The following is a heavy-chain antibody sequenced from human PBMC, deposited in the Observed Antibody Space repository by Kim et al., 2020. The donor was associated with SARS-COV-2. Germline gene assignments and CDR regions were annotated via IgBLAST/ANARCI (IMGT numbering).Heavy chain of an antibody. Sequence: GGSLRLSCAASGFIFSEYSMHWVRQAPGKGLEWVAVISYDGTNKYYADSVKGRFTISRDNSKNTLYLQMNSLRVEDTAVYNCARLITLVRGDQKGWFDPWGRGTLVTVSS. V-gene: IGHV3-30*04. CDR1: GFIFSEYS. CDR3: ARLITLVRGDQKGWFDP. D-gene: IGHD3-10*01. J-gene: IGHJ5*02. CDR2: ISYDGTNK.